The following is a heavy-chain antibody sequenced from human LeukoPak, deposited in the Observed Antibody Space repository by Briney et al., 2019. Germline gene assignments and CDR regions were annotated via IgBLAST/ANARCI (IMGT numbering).Heavy chain of an antibody. D-gene: IGHD3-3*01. CDR1: GFTFSSYA. CDR2: ISDSGGST. V-gene: IGHV3-23*01. Sequence: GGSLRLSCAASGFTFSSYAMSWVRQAPGKGLEWVSAISDSGGSTYYADSVKGRFTISRDNSKNTLYLQMNSLRAEDTAVYYCAKVQYSDFWSGYNWLVPWGHGTLGTVSS. CDR3: AKVQYSDFWSGYNWLVP. J-gene: IGHJ5*02.